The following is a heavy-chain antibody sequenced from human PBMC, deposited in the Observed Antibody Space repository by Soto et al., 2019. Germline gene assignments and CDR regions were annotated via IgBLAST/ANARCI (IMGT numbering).Heavy chain of an antibody. CDR1: GGTFSNYA. V-gene: IGHV1-69*12. CDR3: ARVSSSWYKDYFDY. J-gene: IGHJ4*02. D-gene: IGHD6-13*01. Sequence: QVQLVQSGAEVKKPGSSVKVSCKASGGTFSNYAISWVRQAPVQGLEWMGGIIPIFGTTNYAQRFQGRVTSTADESTSTAYMELSSLRSEDTAVYYCARVSSSWYKDYFDYWGQGTLVTVSS. CDR2: IIPIFGTT.